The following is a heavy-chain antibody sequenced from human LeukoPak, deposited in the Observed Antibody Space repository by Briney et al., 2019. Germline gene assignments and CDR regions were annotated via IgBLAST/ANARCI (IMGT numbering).Heavy chain of an antibody. CDR3: AKDRVPVLSGNYFDP. D-gene: IGHD2-2*01. CDR2: ISGSGTST. J-gene: IGHJ5*02. Sequence: PGGSLRLSCAASGFTFSSYSMNWVRLAPGKGLEWVSVISGSGTSTYYGDSVKGRFTISRDNSKNTLFVQMNSLRDEDTAVYYCAKDRVPVLSGNYFDPWGQGTLATVSS. V-gene: IGHV3-23*01. CDR1: GFTFSSYS.